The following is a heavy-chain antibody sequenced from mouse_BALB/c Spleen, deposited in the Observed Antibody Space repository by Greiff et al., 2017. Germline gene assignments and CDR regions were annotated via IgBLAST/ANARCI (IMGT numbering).Heavy chain of an antibody. V-gene: IGHV1S29*02. CDR2: IYPYNGGT. CDR1: GYTFTDYN. J-gene: IGHJ4*01. Sequence: EVQLQQSGPELVKPGASVKISCKASGYTFTDYNMHWVKQSHGKSLEWIGYIYPYNGGTGYNQKLKSKATLTVDNSSSTAYMELRSLTSEDSAVYYCASPDYYGYAMDYWGQGTSVTVSS. D-gene: IGHD1-1*01. CDR3: ASPDYYGYAMDY.